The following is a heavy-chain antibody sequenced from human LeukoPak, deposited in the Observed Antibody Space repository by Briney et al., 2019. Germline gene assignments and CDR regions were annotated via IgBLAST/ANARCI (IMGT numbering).Heavy chain of an antibody. CDR1: GGSFSGYY. Sequence: SETLSLTCAVYGGSFSGYYWSWIRQPPGKGLEWIGEINHSGSTNYNPSLKSRVTVSVDTSKNQFSLKLSSVTAADTAVYYCARGLKNIRRPFDYWGQGTLVTVSS. D-gene: IGHD3-3*01. V-gene: IGHV4-34*01. J-gene: IGHJ4*02. CDR2: INHSGST. CDR3: ARGLKNIRRPFDY.